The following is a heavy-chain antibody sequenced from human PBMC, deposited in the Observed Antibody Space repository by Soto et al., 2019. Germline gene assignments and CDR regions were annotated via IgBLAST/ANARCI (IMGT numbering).Heavy chain of an antibody. D-gene: IGHD3-22*01. J-gene: IGHJ4*02. Sequence: EVQLLESGGGLVQPGGSLRLSCAASGFTFSSDAMSWVRQAPGKGLEWVSAISGSGGSTYYADSVKGRFTISRDNSKNTLYLQMNSLRAEDTAVYYCAKGNYDSSGYYYYFDYWGQGTLVTVSS. V-gene: IGHV3-23*01. CDR1: GFTFSSDA. CDR2: ISGSGGST. CDR3: AKGNYDSSGYYYYFDY.